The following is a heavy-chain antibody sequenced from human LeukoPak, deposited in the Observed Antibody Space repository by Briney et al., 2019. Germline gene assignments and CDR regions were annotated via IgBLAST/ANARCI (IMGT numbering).Heavy chain of an antibody. D-gene: IGHD5-12*01. CDR2: ISGSGGDT. J-gene: IGHJ4*02. CDR3: AKSLIGSGYGWAPFDY. CDR1: GFIFSSFE. V-gene: IGHV3-23*01. Sequence: GGSLRLSCAASGFIFSSFEVNWVRQAPGKGLEWVSAISGSGGDTYYADSVKGRFTISRDNSKNTLYLQMNSLRAEDTAVYYCAKSLIGSGYGWAPFDYWGQGTLVTVSS.